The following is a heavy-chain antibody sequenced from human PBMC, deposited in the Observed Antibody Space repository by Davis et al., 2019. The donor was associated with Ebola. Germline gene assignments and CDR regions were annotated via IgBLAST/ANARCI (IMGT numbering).Heavy chain of an antibody. J-gene: IGHJ6*02. Sequence: SVKVSCKASGYTFTSYAMHWVRQAPGQGLEWMGGIIPIFGTANYAQKFQGRVTITADKSTSTAYMELSSLRSEDTAVYYCARALVMYYYDSSGYVYGMDVWGQGTTVTVSS. D-gene: IGHD3-22*01. CDR3: ARALVMYYYDSSGYVYGMDV. CDR2: IIPIFGTA. V-gene: IGHV1-69*06. CDR1: GYTFTSYA.